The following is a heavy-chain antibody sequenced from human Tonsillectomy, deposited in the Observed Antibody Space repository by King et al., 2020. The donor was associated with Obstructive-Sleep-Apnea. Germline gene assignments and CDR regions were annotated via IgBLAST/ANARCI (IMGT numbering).Heavy chain of an antibody. D-gene: IGHD3-10*01. CDR3: ARSRFGDYDGSGSQYYYYYGMDV. CDR2: ISITGSTI. V-gene: IGHV3-11*01. J-gene: IGHJ6*02. Sequence: VQLVESGGGLVKPGGSLRLSCAASGFTFTDYYMSWIRQAPGKGLEWVSYISITGSTIYYAESVRGRFTISRDNAKNSVYLQMNSLRVEDTAVYYCARSRFGDYDGSGSQYYYYYGMDVWGQGTTVTATS. CDR1: GFTFTDYY.